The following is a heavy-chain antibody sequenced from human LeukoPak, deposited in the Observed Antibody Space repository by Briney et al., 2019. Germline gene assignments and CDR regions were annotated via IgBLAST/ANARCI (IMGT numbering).Heavy chain of an antibody. CDR3: ARDPVGDHIPYYFDY. V-gene: IGHV3-30*04. CDR2: ISYDGSNK. D-gene: IGHD4-17*01. Sequence: PGRSLRLSCAASGFTFSSYAMHWVRQAPGKGLEWVAVISYDGSNKYYADSVKGRFTISRDNSKNTLYLQMNSLRAEDTAVYYCARDPVGDHIPYYFDYWGQGTLVTVSS. J-gene: IGHJ4*02. CDR1: GFTFSSYA.